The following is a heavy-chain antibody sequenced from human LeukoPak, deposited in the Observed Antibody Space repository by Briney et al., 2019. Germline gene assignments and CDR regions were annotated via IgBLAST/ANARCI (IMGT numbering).Heavy chain of an antibody. CDR1: GYTFTSYD. CDR3: ARVVRSWDDRHFDP. J-gene: IGHJ5*02. V-gene: IGHV1-8*01. CDR2: MNPNSGNT. Sequence: ASVKVSCKASGYTFTSYDINWVRQATGQGLEWMGWMNPNSGNTGYAQKFQGRVTMTRNTSISTAYMELSSLRSEDTAVYYCARVVRSWDDRHFDPWGQGTLVTVSS. D-gene: IGHD6-13*01.